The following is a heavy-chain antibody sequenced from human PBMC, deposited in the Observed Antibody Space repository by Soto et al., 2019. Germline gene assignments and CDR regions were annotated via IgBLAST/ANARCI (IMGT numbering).Heavy chain of an antibody. Sequence: PGGSLRLSCAASGFTFSNAWMSWVRQAPGKGLEWVGRTKSKTDGGTTDYAAPVKGRFTISRDDSKNTLYLQMNSLKTEDTAVYYCTTAVAGTYYYYGMDVWGQGTTVTVSS. V-gene: IGHV3-15*01. CDR1: GFTFSNAW. J-gene: IGHJ6*02. CDR2: TKSKTDGGTT. CDR3: TTAVAGTYYYYGMDV. D-gene: IGHD6-19*01.